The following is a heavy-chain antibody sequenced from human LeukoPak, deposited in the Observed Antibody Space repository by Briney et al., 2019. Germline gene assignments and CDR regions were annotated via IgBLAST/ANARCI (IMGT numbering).Heavy chain of an antibody. Sequence: PGGSLRLSCAASGFTFRSYAMHWVRQAPGKGLGFVSAISSNGGSTYYANSMKGRFTISRDNSKNTLYLHMGSLRVEDMAVYYCARRGSYYGDSMDYWGQGTLVTVSS. CDR3: ARRGSYYGDSMDY. J-gene: IGHJ4*02. D-gene: IGHD1-26*01. V-gene: IGHV3-64*01. CDR2: ISSNGGST. CDR1: GFTFRSYA.